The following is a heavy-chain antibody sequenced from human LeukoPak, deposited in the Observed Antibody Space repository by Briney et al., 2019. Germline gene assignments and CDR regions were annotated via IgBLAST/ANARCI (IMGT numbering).Heavy chain of an antibody. Sequence: GGSLRLSCVASGFTFSSNWMSWVRQAPGKGLEWVSAISGSGGSTYYADSVKGRFTISRDNSKNTLYLQMNSLRAEDTAVYYCAYASIAAPWFDPWGQGTLVTVSS. CDR2: ISGSGGST. J-gene: IGHJ5*02. D-gene: IGHD6-6*01. CDR1: GFTFSSNW. V-gene: IGHV3-23*01. CDR3: AYASIAAPWFDP.